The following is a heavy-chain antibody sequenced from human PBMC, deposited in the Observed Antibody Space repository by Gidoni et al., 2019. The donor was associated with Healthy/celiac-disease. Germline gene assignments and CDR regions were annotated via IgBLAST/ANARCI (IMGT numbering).Heavy chain of an antibody. CDR2: IKQDGSEK. CDR1: GFTFSSYW. J-gene: IGHJ4*02. V-gene: IGHV3-7*01. CDR3: ARLGLWSGYYLPDFDY. D-gene: IGHD3-3*01. Sequence: EVQLVESGGGLVQPGGSLRLSCAASGFTFSSYWMSWVRQAPGKGLEWVANIKQDGSEKYYVDSVKGRFTSSRDNAKNSLYLQMNSLRAEDTAVYYCARLGLWSGYYLPDFDYWGQGTLVTVSS.